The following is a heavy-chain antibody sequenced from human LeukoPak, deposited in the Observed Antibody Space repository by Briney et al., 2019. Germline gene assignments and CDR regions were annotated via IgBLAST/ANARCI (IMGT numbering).Heavy chain of an antibody. J-gene: IGHJ4*02. D-gene: IGHD6-19*01. CDR1: GYTFTGYY. CDR3: ARLYSSGWPDY. V-gene: IGHV1-2*02. CDR2: INPNSGGT. Sequence: ASVKVSCKASGYTFTGYYMHWVRQAPGQGLEWMGWINPNSGGTNYAQKFQGRVTMTRGTSISTAYMELSRLRSDDTAVYHCARLYSSGWPDYWGQGTLVTVSS.